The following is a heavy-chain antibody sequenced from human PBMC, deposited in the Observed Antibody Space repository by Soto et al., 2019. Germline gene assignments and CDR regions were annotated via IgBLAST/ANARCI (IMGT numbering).Heavy chain of an antibody. Sequence: ASVKVSCNASGYTFNRYGISLVRQAPGQGLEWMGWVSTYNDKTNHTQKFQGRVTMTTDTSTTTVYMELRSLRSDDTAVYYCARAGSIDDAFDIWGQGTLVTVSS. CDR2: VSTYNDKT. V-gene: IGHV1-18*01. D-gene: IGHD6-6*01. CDR1: GYTFNRYG. J-gene: IGHJ3*02. CDR3: ARAGSIDDAFDI.